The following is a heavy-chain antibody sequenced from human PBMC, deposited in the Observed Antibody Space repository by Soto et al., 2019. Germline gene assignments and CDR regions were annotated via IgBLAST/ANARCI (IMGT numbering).Heavy chain of an antibody. J-gene: IGHJ4*02. CDR1: GDSISTFY. CDR2: VYYTGST. CDR3: ARSRTVRNYADDSSDYFYFFDY. D-gene: IGHD3-22*01. V-gene: IGHV4-59*01. Sequence: LSLTCTASGDSISTFYWGWMRQSPGKELEWIGYVYYTGSTNYNPSLKSRVTISVDRSKNQFSLKLTSANAADTAVYYCARSRTVRNYADDSSDYFYFFDYWGQGTQVTVSS.